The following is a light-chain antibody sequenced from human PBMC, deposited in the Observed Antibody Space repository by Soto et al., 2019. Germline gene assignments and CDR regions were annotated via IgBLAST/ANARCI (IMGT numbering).Light chain of an antibody. J-gene: IGLJ1*01. CDR2: IDN. CDR3: AAWDASLNGYV. V-gene: IGLV1-44*01. CDR1: SSNIGSNT. Sequence: QSVLTQPPSASGTPGQRVTISCSGSSSNIGSNTVNWYQQLPGTAPKLLIYIDNQRPSGVPDRFSGSKSGTSASLAISGLQSGDEADYACAAWDASLNGYVFGTGTKVTVL.